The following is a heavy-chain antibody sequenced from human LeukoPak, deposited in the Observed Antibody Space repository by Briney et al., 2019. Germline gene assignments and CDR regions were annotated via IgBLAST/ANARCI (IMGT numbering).Heavy chain of an antibody. CDR3: ARLVAVVVPAAIHFDY. V-gene: IGHV4-39*01. D-gene: IGHD2-2*01. J-gene: IGHJ4*02. CDR2: IYYSGST. CDR1: GGSISSYY. Sequence: SETLSLTCTVSGGSISSYYWGWIRQPPGKGLEWIGSIYYSGSTYYNPSLKSRVTISVDTSKNQFSLKLSSVTAADTAVYYCARLVAVVVPAAIHFDYWGQGTLVTVSS.